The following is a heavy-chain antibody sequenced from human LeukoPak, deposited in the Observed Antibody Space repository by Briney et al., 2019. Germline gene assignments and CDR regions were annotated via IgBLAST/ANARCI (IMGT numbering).Heavy chain of an antibody. J-gene: IGHJ5*02. D-gene: IGHD5-12*01. CDR1: GYSFTEYD. CDR2: MNPQSGNT. CDR3: AGGWEPYDYFFDP. Sequence: ASVRISCKAAGYSFTEYDINWVRQATGQGLEWMGWMNPQSGNTDYAQKFQGRVTTTRNNSISTAYMELSGLRSEDTAIYYCAGGWEPYDYFFDPWGQGTLVTVSS. V-gene: IGHV1-8*01.